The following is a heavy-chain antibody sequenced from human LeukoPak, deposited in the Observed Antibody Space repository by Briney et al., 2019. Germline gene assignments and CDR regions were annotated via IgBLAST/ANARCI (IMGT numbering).Heavy chain of an antibody. CDR2: ISPCGSST. V-gene: IGHV1-46*01. D-gene: IGHD2-2*01. Sequence: ASVKVSCKASGYTFTSYYMHWVRQAPGQGLEWMGVISPCGSSTTCAQKFQGRVILTRDTSTSTVYMDLSSLRSGDTAVYYCARGSTRYYMDVWGKGTTVTVSS. J-gene: IGHJ6*03. CDR3: ARGSTRYYMDV. CDR1: GYTFTSYY.